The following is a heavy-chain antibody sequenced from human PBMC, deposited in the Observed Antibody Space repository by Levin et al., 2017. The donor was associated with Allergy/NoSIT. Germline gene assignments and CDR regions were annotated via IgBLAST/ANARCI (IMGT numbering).Heavy chain of an antibody. Sequence: SCVASGFTFGDYAIHWVRQAPGKGLEWVSGISWDSGSRGYADSVEGRFTISRDNSKNSLYLQMNSLRAEDTALYYCAKNGGADILTGYYDSWGQGTLVTVSS. CDR3: AKNGGADILTGYYDS. D-gene: IGHD3-9*01. J-gene: IGHJ4*02. V-gene: IGHV3-9*01. CDR2: ISWDSGSR. CDR1: GFTFGDYA.